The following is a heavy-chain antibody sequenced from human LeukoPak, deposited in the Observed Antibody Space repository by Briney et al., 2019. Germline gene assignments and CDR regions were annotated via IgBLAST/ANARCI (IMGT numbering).Heavy chain of an antibody. Sequence: GGSLRLSCAASGFTFNGYWMHWVRQAPGKGLVWVSRIKSDGSTTSYADSVRGRFTISRDNAKNTLYLQMNSLRTEDTAVYYCAKSDYFDCWGQGTLVIVSS. CDR1: GFTFNGYW. CDR3: AKSDYFDC. CDR2: IKSDGSTT. V-gene: IGHV3-74*01. J-gene: IGHJ4*02.